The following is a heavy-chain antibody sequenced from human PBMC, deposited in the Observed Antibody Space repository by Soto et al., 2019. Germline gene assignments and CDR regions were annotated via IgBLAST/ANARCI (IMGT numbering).Heavy chain of an antibody. Sequence: ASVKVSCKTSGYTFTSYGISWVRQAPGQGLEWMGWISAYNGNTNYAQKLQGRVTMTTDTSTSTAYMELRSLRSDDTAVYYCAIDLLRFLEWSIPEAFDIWGQGTMVT. V-gene: IGHV1-18*04. CDR1: GYTFTSYG. D-gene: IGHD3-3*01. CDR2: ISAYNGNT. J-gene: IGHJ3*02. CDR3: AIDLLRFLEWSIPEAFDI.